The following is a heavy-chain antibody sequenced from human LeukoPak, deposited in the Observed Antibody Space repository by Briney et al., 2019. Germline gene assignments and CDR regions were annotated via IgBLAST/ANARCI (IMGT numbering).Heavy chain of an antibody. D-gene: IGHD2-15*01. J-gene: IGHJ4*02. V-gene: IGHV3-74*01. CDR2: INSDGSST. CDR1: GFSISNFW. CDR3: ARGVVESTRALDY. Sequence: PGGSLRLSCAASGFSISNFWMHWVRQAPGKGLVWVSRINSDGSSTTYADSVKGRFTISRDNAKNTLYLQANSLRAEDTAVYYCARGVVESTRALDYWGQGALVTVSS.